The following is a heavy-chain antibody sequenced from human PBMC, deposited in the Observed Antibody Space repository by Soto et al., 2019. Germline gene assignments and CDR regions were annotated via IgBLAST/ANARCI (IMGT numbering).Heavy chain of an antibody. CDR2: IEHSGST. D-gene: IGHD1-26*01. V-gene: IGHV4-34*01. CDR3: ARVGANPSDY. J-gene: IGHJ4*02. CDR1: GAFFSGYS. Sequence: PSETLCLTCAVHGAFFSGYSWSWIRQPPGKGLEWIGDIEHSGSTNYNSSLRSRVTISLDTSKNHFSLKLNSVTAADTAVYYCARVGANPSDYWGQGTLVTVSS.